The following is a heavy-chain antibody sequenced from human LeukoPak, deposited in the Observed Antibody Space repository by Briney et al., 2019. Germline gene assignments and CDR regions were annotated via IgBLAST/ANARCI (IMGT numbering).Heavy chain of an antibody. CDR2: INHSGST. V-gene: IGHV4-34*01. D-gene: IGHD6-13*01. Sequence: SETLSLTCAVYGGSFSGYYWSWIRQPPGKGLEWIGEINHSGSTNYNPSLKSRVTISVDTSKNQFSLKLSSVTAADTAVYYCARDTGIAAAGTGIDHWGQGTLVTVSS. CDR1: GGSFSGYY. J-gene: IGHJ4*02. CDR3: ARDTGIAAAGTGIDH.